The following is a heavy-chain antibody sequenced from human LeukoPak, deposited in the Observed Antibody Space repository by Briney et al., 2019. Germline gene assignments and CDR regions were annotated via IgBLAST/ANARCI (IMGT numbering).Heavy chain of an antibody. Sequence: GGSLRLSCAASGFTFSSYGMHWVRQAPGKGLEWVAVISYDGSNKYYADSVKGRFTISRDNAKNSLYLQMNSLRAEDTAVYYCARLYYYDSSGYYYNYYYGMDVWGQGTTVTVSS. V-gene: IGHV3-30*03. CDR3: ARLYYYDSSGYYYNYYYGMDV. J-gene: IGHJ6*02. CDR2: ISYDGSNK. CDR1: GFTFSSYG. D-gene: IGHD3-22*01.